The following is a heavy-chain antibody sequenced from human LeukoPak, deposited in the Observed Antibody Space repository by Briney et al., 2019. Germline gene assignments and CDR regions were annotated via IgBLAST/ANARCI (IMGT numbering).Heavy chain of an antibody. V-gene: IGHV4-31*03. J-gene: IGHJ4*02. CDR1: GGPTSSGVYY. D-gene: IGHD2-21*01. CDR3: ARAVCYYFDY. Sequence: PSETLSLTCTVSGGPTSSGVYYWSWIRQHPGKGLEWIGYIYYSGRTYYNPSLKSRLTISTDTSKSQFSLKLSSVTAADTAVYYCARAVCYYFDYWGQRTLVTVSS. CDR2: IYYSGRT.